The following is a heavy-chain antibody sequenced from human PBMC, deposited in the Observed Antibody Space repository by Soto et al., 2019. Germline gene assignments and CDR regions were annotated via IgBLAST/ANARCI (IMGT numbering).Heavy chain of an antibody. CDR1: GFSFSSYS. Sequence: GGSLILSCAASGFSFSSYSMSWVRQAPGKGLEWVSTISGTGRSTYYADSVKGRFTISRDNSENTLYLQVNSLRAEDTAVYYCAKDPSGYTDGYYYYYYMDVWGKGTTVTVSS. D-gene: IGHD6-25*01. J-gene: IGHJ6*03. CDR2: ISGTGRST. V-gene: IGHV3-23*01. CDR3: AKDPSGYTDGYYYYYYMDV.